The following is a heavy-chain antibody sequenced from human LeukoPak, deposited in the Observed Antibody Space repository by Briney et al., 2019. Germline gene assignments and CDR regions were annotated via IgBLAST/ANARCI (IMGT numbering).Heavy chain of an antibody. CDR2: INHSGST. CDR1: GGSFSGYY. V-gene: IGHV4-34*01. Sequence: KPSETLSLTCAVYGGSFSGYYWSWIRQPPGKGLEWIGEINHSGSTNYNPSLKSRVTISVDTSKNQFSLKLSSVTAADTAVYYCATATSTSDAFDIWGQGTMVTVSS. J-gene: IGHJ3*02. CDR3: ATATSTSDAFDI.